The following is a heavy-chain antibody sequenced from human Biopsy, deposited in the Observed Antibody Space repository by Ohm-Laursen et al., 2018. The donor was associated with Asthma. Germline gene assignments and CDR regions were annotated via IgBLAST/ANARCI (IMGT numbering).Heavy chain of an antibody. V-gene: IGHV1-69*01. CDR1: GGTFSSYA. Sequence: GSSVKVSCKASGGTFSSYAISWVRQAPGQGLEWMGGIIPIFGTANYAQKFQGGVTITADESTSTAYLELSSLRSEDTAVYYCARWGIQGARFWGMDVWGQGTTVTVSS. CDR2: IIPIFGTA. D-gene: IGHD1-26*01. CDR3: ARWGIQGARFWGMDV. J-gene: IGHJ6*02.